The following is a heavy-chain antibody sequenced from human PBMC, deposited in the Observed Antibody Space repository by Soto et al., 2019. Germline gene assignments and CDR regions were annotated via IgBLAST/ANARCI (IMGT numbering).Heavy chain of an antibody. CDR1: DYTFASYW. V-gene: IGHV5-51*01. CDR2: INPGDSDV. Sequence: GESLKISCKVFDYTFASYWIGWVRQMPGKGLEWMGVINPGDSDVKYSPPFEGQVTISADKSINTAYLQWRSLKASDTAMYYCASPDYTQYAWYHTYDIWGQGTMVTVSS. CDR3: ASPDYTQYAWYHTYDI. D-gene: IGHD3-3*01. J-gene: IGHJ3*02.